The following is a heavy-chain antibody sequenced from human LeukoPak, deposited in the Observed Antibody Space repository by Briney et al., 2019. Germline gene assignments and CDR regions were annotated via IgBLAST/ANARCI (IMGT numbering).Heavy chain of an antibody. CDR3: SSELTYYFSLDD. CDR1: GFTFSRSA. J-gene: IGHJ6*02. Sequence: PGGSLRLSCAASGFTFSRSAIHWVRQAPGKGLEWVGRIRSKPNNYATGYGASMRGRFTISRDDSMNTAYLQMDGLKTEDTAVYFCSSELTYYFSLDDWGQGTTVTVS. V-gene: IGHV3-73*01. D-gene: IGHD2-21*01. CDR2: IRSKPNNYAT.